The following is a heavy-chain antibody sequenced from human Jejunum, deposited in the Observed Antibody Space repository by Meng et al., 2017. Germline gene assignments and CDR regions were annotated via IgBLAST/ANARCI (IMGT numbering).Heavy chain of an antibody. CDR3: ARDLLGPAIAASGYFDP. CDR2: IYHTGST. D-gene: IGHD5-12*01. Sequence: QLQGSGPGVGKPSGTRSLTCAVSGGSISDSNWWSWVRQPPGKGLEWIGEIYHTGSTNYNPSLKSRVTMSLDKSKNQFFLDLTSVTAADTAVYYCARDLLGPAIAASGYFDPWGQGTLVTVSS. J-gene: IGHJ5*02. V-gene: IGHV4-4*02. CDR1: GGSISDSNW.